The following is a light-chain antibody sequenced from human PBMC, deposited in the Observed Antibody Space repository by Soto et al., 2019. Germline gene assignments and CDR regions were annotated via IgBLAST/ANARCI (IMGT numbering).Light chain of an antibody. CDR1: QSVSST. CDR2: DAS. Sequence: EIVMTQSPATLSVSPGERATLSCRASQSVSSTLAWYQQKPGQAPRLLIYDASTRATGIPARFSGSGSGTEFTLTISSLQSEDFAVYYCQQYGSSPPITFGQGRRLEN. J-gene: IGKJ5*01. CDR3: QQYGSSPPIT. V-gene: IGKV3-15*01.